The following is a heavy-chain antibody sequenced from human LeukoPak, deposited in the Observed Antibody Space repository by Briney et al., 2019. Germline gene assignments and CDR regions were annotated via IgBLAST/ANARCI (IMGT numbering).Heavy chain of an antibody. CDR2: IIPIFGTA. J-gene: IGHJ4*02. V-gene: IGHV1-69*13. Sequence: GASVKVSCKASGGTFSSYAISWVRQAPGQGLEWMGGIIPIFGTANYAQKFQGRVTITADESTSTANMELSSLRSEDTAVYYCATPGPNNPGIAAAGPPDYWGQGTLVTVSS. CDR3: ATPGPNNPGIAAAGPPDY. D-gene: IGHD6-13*01. CDR1: GGTFSSYA.